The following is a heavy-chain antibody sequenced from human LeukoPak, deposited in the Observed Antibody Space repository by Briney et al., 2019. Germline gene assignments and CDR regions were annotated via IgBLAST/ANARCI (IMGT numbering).Heavy chain of an antibody. V-gene: IGHV3-66*01. Sequence: GGSLRLSCAASGFSVGSNYMTWVRQAPGKGLEWVSLIYSGGSTYYADSVKGRFTISRDNSKNTLYLQMNSLRAEDTAVYYCARAAAYYRVMDVWGKGTTVTISS. J-gene: IGHJ6*03. CDR3: ARAAAYYRVMDV. CDR2: IYSGGST. CDR1: GFSVGSNY. D-gene: IGHD3-10*01.